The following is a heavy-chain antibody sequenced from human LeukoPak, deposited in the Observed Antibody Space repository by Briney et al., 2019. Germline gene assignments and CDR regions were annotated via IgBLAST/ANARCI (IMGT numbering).Heavy chain of an antibody. J-gene: IGHJ6*02. D-gene: IGHD4-11*01. CDR3: ARGTVTTYYYYYYGMDV. Sequence: SETLSLTCAVYGGSFSGYYWSWIRQPPGKGLEWIGEINHSGSTNYNLSLKSRVTISVDTSKNQFSLKLSSVTAADTAVYYCARGTVTTYYYYYYGMDVWGQGTTVTVSS. CDR2: INHSGST. V-gene: IGHV4-34*01. CDR1: GGSFSGYY.